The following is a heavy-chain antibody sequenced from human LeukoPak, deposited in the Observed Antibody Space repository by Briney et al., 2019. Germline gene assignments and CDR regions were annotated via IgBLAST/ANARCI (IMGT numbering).Heavy chain of an antibody. Sequence: GRFLRLSCAASGFTFDDYAMPWVRQAPGKGLEWVSGISWNSGSIGYADSVKGRFTISRDNAKNSLYLQMNSLRAEDTALYYCAKDWGYRAMVKIFDPWGQGTLVTVSS. CDR2: ISWNSGSI. CDR3: AKDWGYRAMVKIFDP. J-gene: IGHJ5*02. D-gene: IGHD5-18*01. CDR1: GFTFDDYA. V-gene: IGHV3-9*01.